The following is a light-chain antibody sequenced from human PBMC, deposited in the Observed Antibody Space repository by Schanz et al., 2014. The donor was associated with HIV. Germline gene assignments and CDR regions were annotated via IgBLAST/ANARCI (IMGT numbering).Light chain of an antibody. CDR2: DDS. J-gene: IGLJ1*01. V-gene: IGLV2-14*03. Sequence: QSALTQPASVSGSPGQSITISCTGPNSDIDFDYYVSWFQQHPGKAPQLMICDDSRRPSGVSNRFSGSKSDNTASLTISDLQAADEADYYCSSFSTSDTPIFGTGTKLTVL. CDR1: NSDIDFDYY. CDR3: SSFSTSDTPI.